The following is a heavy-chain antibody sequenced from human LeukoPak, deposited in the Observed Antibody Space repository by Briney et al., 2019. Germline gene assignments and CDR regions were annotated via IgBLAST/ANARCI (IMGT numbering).Heavy chain of an antibody. CDR3: ARSGSGSSHYYFDY. CDR1: GGSFSGYY. D-gene: IGHD3-22*01. V-gene: IGHV4-34*01. J-gene: IGHJ4*02. Sequence: KASETLSLTCAVYGGSFSGYYWSWIRQPPGKGLEWIGEINHSGSTNYNPSLKSRVTISVDTSKNQFSPKLSSETAADTAVYYCARSGSGSSHYYFDYWGQGTLVTVSS. CDR2: INHSGST.